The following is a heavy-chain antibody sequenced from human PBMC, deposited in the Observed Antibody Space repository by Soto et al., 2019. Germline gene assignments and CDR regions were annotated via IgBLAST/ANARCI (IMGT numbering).Heavy chain of an antibody. V-gene: IGHV3-7*01. Sequence: GGSLRLSCAASGFTFSDSWMNWVRQAPGKALEWVANINQSGSKQSYADSVTGRFTISRDNAKNSVNLQMNSLRAEDSAVYYCARDPWAADYWGQGTLVTVSS. J-gene: IGHJ4*02. CDR1: GFTFSDSW. D-gene: IGHD3-16*01. CDR2: INQSGSKQ. CDR3: ARDPWAADY.